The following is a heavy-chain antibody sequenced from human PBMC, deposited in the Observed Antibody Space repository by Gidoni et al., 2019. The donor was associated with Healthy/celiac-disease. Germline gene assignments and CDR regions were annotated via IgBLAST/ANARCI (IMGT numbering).Heavy chain of an antibody. D-gene: IGHD5-12*01. V-gene: IGHV1-69*01. J-gene: IGHJ4*02. CDR2: SIPIFGTA. CDR1: TFTSYA. CDR3: ARGIRVATISGPFDY. Sequence: TFTSYAISWVRQALGQGLAWMGGSIPIFGTANYAQKFQGRVTITADESTSTGYMELSSVRSEDKDVYYCARGIRVATISGPFDYWGQGTLVTVSS.